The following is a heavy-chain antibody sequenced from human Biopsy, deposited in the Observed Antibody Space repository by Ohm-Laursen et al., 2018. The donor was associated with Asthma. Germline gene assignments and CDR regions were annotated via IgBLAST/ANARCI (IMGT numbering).Heavy chain of an antibody. CDR3: ARYWDWGSFIDY. CDR2: ISYTGSA. Sequence: SDTLSLTCPVSGGSMSSSSYYWGWIRQPPGKGLEWMGSISYTGSAYHNPSLKSRVTISVDTSKNHFSLKLSSVTAADTAVYYCARYWDWGSFIDYWGQGTPVTVSS. V-gene: IGHV4-39*02. J-gene: IGHJ4*02. CDR1: GGSMSSSSYY. D-gene: IGHD7-27*01.